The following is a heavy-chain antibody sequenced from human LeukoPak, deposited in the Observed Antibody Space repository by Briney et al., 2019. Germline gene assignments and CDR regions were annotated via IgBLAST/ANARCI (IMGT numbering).Heavy chain of an antibody. J-gene: IGHJ4*02. CDR2: ISGSGGST. Sequence: GGSLRLSCVASGFTFSTYAMSWVRQAPGKGLEWVSVISGSGGSTYYADSVKGRFTISRDNSKNTLYLQMNSLRAEDTAVYYCARDHSSGWYSDYFDYWGQGTLVTVSS. CDR3: ARDHSSGWYSDYFDY. CDR1: GFTFSTYA. D-gene: IGHD6-19*01. V-gene: IGHV3-23*01.